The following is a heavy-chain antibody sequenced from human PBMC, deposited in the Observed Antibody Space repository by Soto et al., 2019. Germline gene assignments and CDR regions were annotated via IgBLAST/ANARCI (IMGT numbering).Heavy chain of an antibody. J-gene: IGHJ4*02. V-gene: IGHV3-74*01. CDR2: INGAGSGT. Sequence: EVQLVESGGGLVQPGGSLRLSCAASGFTFSGSWMHWVRQAPGKALVWVSRINGAGSGTSYADFVKGRVTISRDDAKNTLFLQMTGMRAEDTAVYYCARGIFGSGTANDYWGQGTLVTVSS. CDR3: ARGIFGSGTANDY. D-gene: IGHD3-10*01. CDR1: GFTFSGSW.